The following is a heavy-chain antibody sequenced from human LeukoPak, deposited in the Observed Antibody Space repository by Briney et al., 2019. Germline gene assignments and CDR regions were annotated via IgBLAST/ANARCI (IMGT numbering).Heavy chain of an antibody. J-gene: IGHJ4*02. Sequence: PSETLSLTCIVSGASVSSYYWSWIRQPPGKGLEWIGYISYTGRTNYNPSLKSRVTISLDTSKNQLSLKLSSVTDADTAVYYCARYRGAVAGNYFDYWGQGTLVTVSS. CDR1: GASVSSYY. CDR2: ISYTGRT. V-gene: IGHV4-59*08. CDR3: ARYRGAVAGNYFDY. D-gene: IGHD6-19*01.